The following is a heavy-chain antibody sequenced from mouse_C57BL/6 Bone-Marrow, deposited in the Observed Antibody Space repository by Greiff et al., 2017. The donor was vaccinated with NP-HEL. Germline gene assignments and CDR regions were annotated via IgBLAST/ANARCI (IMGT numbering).Heavy chain of an antibody. J-gene: IGHJ3*01. CDR3: ARSVFAY. CDR1: GYAFSSSW. Sequence: VMLVESGPELVKPGASVKISCKASGYAFSSSWMNWVKQRPGKGLEWIGRIYPGDGDTNYNGKFKGKATLTADKSSSTAYMQPSSLTAEDSAVYFCARSVFAYWGQGTLVTVSA. V-gene: IGHV1-82*01. CDR2: IYPGDGDT.